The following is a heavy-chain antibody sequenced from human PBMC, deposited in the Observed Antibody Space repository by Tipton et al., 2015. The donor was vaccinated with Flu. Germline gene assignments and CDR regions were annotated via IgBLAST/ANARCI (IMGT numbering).Heavy chain of an antibody. D-gene: IGHD6-13*01. J-gene: IGHJ4*02. CDR2: SYHTGNT. V-gene: IGHV4-38-2*02. CDR1: GDSVGSAYY. CDR3: ARVRIAADYSFDY. Sequence: TLSLTCSVSGDSVGSAYYWGWIRQSPGKGLEWIGNSYHTGNTYYNPTLKSRVTISVDRSKNQFSLKLISVTAADTAVYYCARVRIAADYSFDYWGQGTLVTVSS.